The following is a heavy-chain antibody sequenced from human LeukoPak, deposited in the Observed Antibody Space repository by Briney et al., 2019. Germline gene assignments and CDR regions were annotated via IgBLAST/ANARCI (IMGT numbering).Heavy chain of an antibody. CDR2: IRYDGSNK. Sequence: GGSLRLSCAASGFTFSSYEMNWVRQAPGKGLEWVAFIRYDGSNKYYADSVKGRFTISRDNSKNTLYLQMNSLRAEDTAVYYCAKVIVVVPAAIFDYYYYMDVWGKGTTVTVSS. CDR3: AKVIVVVPAAIFDYYYYMDV. D-gene: IGHD2-2*01. CDR1: GFTFSSYE. J-gene: IGHJ6*03. V-gene: IGHV3-30*02.